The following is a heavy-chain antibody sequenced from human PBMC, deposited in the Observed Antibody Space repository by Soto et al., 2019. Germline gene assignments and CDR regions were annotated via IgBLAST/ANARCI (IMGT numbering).Heavy chain of an antibody. J-gene: IGHJ4*02. V-gene: IGHV1-18*04. CDR1: GYTFTSYY. CDR2: VSVPSGDT. Sequence: ASVKVSCKASGYTFTSYYMHWVRQAPGQGLEWVGWVSVPSGDTSSAQNFQGRVTVTTDTSTSTAYLEVGSLRSDDTAVYYCARTCRSGGSCYLEYWGEGTLVTVSS. D-gene: IGHD2-15*01. CDR3: ARTCRSGGSCYLEY.